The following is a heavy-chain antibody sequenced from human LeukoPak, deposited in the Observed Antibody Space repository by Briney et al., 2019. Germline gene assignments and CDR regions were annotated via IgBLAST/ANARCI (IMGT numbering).Heavy chain of an antibody. CDR2: ISSSGSTI. J-gene: IGHJ4*02. D-gene: IGHD2-2*01. Sequence: GGSLRLSCAASGFTFSDYYMSWIRQAPGKGLEWVSYISSSGSTIYYADSVKGRFTISRDNAKNSLYLQMNSLRAEDTAVYYCARVGYCSSTSCYNPIDYWGQGTLVTVSS. CDR1: GFTFSDYY. CDR3: ARVGYCSSTSCYNPIDY. V-gene: IGHV3-11*01.